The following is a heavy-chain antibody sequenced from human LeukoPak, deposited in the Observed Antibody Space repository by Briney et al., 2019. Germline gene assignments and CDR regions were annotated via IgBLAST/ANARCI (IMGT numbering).Heavy chain of an antibody. CDR2: IKSKADAGTT. D-gene: IGHD6-13*01. CDR3: STDVGAAAGSPD. Sequence: GGSLRLSCAASGFTFSNAWMSWVRQAPGQGLEWVCRIKSKADAGTTDYAAPVKGRFTISRDDSKNRLYLQMNSLRTEDTAVYYCSTDVGAAAGSPDWGQGTLVTVSS. CDR1: GFTFSNAW. J-gene: IGHJ4*02. V-gene: IGHV3-15*01.